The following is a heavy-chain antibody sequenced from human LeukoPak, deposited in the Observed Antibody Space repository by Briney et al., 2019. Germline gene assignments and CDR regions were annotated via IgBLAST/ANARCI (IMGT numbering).Heavy chain of an antibody. CDR1: GFTFSSYG. J-gene: IGHJ3*02. V-gene: IGHV3-30*02. CDR2: IQYDGSHK. Sequence: GGSLRLSCAASGFTFSSYGMHWVRQAPGKGLEWVTFIQYDGSHKYYADSVKGRFTISRDNSKNTLYLQMNSLRAEDTAVYYCARARSSYGYGDAFDIWGQGTMVTVSS. CDR3: ARARSSYGYGDAFDI. D-gene: IGHD5-18*01.